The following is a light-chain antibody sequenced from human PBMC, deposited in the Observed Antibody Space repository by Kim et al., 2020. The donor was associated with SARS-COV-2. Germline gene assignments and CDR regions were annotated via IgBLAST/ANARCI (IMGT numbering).Light chain of an antibody. CDR3: QQYFTTPPT. J-gene: IGKJ4*01. CDR2: WAS. V-gene: IGKV4-1*01. CDR1: QSVLYRSNNQNH. Sequence: ATIHCKSSQSVLYRSNNQNHLAWYQQKPGQPPKLLVYWASTRESGVPDRFSGSGSGTDFTLTISSLQAEDVAVYYCQQYFTTPPTFGGGTKVDIK.